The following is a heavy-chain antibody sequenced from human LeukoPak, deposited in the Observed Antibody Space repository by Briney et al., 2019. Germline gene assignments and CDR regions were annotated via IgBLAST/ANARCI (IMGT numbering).Heavy chain of an antibody. V-gene: IGHV1-69*04. CDR3: ARDYDGY. Sequence: SVKVSCNASGGTFSSYAISWVRQAHGQGLEWMGRIIPIFGIANYAQKFQGRVTITADKSTSTAYMELSSLRSEDTAVYYCARDYDGYWGQGTLVTVSS. J-gene: IGHJ4*02. D-gene: IGHD5-12*01. CDR2: IIPIFGIA. CDR1: GGTFSSYA.